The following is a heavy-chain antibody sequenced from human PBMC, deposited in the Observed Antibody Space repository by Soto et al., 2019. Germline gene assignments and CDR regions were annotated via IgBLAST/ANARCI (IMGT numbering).Heavy chain of an antibody. CDR3: ARDRNGMYV. J-gene: IGHJ6*02. CDR1: GFIFSSFG. CDR2: ISGSGGST. V-gene: IGHV3-23*01. Sequence: GVSLRLSCAASGFIFSSFGMHWVRQAPGKGLEWVSAISGSGGSTYYADSVKGRFTISRDNSKNTLYLQMNSLRAEDTAVYYCARDRNGMYVCGQGTTVTVSS.